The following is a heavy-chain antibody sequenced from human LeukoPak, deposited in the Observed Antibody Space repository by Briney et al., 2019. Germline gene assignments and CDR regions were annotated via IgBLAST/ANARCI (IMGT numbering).Heavy chain of an antibody. CDR2: ISGSGGST. V-gene: IGHV3-23*01. CDR3: ANPSAYCSSTSCYGFDY. Sequence: GGSLRLSCAASGFTFSSYAMSWVRQAPGKGLEWVSAISGSGGSTYYADSVKGRFTISRDNSKNTLYLQMNSLRAEDTAVYYCANPSAYCSSTSCYGFDYWGQGTLVTVSS. J-gene: IGHJ4*02. CDR1: GFTFSSYA. D-gene: IGHD2-2*01.